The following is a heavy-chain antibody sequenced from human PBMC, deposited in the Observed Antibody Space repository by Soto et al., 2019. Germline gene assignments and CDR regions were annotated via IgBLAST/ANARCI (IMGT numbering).Heavy chain of an antibody. CDR2: ISSSSNYI. J-gene: IGHJ4*02. CDR3: ARDLVGVTY. V-gene: IGHV3-21*06. CDR1: GFTFSSYS. D-gene: IGHD3-16*01. Sequence: EVQLVESGGGLVKPGGSLRLSCAASGFTFSSYSMNWVRQAPGKGLEWVSSISSSSNYIYYADSVKGRFTISRDNAKNSLYPQMTSLRAEDTAVYYCARDLVGVTYWGQGTLVTVSS.